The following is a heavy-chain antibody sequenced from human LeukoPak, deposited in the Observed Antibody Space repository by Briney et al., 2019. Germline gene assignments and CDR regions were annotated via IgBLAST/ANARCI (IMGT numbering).Heavy chain of an antibody. CDR2: ISAYNGNT. D-gene: IGHD3-3*01. CDR3: ARDQRIFWSGYPPDSPVGY. J-gene: IGHJ4*02. CDR1: GYTFTSYG. Sequence: ASVKVSCKASGYTFTSYGISWVRQAPGQGLEWMGWISAYNGNTNYAQKLQGRVTMTTDTSTSTAYMELSRLRSDDTAVYYCARDQRIFWSGYPPDSPVGYWGQGTLVTVSS. V-gene: IGHV1-18*01.